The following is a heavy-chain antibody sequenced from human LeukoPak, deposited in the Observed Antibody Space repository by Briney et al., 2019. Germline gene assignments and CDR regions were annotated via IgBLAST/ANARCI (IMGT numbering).Heavy chain of an antibody. CDR2: ISAYKGNT. CDR1: GYTFSNFG. D-gene: IGHD2-8*01. V-gene: IGHV1-18*01. J-gene: IGHJ4*02. Sequence: VASVKVSCKASGYTFSNFGISWVRQAPGQGLEWMGWISAYKGNTNYAQKLQGRVTMTTDTSTSTAYMELRSLRSDDTAVYYCARGESMVSFDYWGQGTLVTVSS. CDR3: ARGESMVSFDY.